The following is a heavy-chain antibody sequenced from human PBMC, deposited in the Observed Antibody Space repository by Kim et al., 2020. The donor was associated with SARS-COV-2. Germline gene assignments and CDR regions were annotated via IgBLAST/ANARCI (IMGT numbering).Heavy chain of an antibody. CDR1: GFTFRDSY. CDR2: ISSAGSTI. D-gene: IGHD6-13*01. Sequence: GGSLRLSCAVSGFTFRDSYMSWIRQAPGKGLEWVSYISSAGSTIDYAYSVRGRVTLSSYNAETSLFLQLHIMSAETTAIYFCSRPRFSSSWYSPIDYWG. CDR3: SRPRFSSSWYSPIDY. J-gene: IGHJ4*01. V-gene: IGHV3-11*04.